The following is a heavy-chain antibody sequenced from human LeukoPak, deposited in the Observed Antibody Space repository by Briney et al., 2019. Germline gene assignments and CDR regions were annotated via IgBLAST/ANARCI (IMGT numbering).Heavy chain of an antibody. D-gene: IGHD3-3*01. Sequence: GASVKVSCKASGYTFTSYGISWVRQAPGQGLEWMGWISVYNGNTNSAQKLQGRVTMTTDTSTSTAYMELRILRSDDTAVYYCARDQDYDVDCWGQGTLVTVSS. CDR2: ISVYNGNT. J-gene: IGHJ4*02. CDR3: ARDQDYDVDC. CDR1: GYTFTSYG. V-gene: IGHV1-18*04.